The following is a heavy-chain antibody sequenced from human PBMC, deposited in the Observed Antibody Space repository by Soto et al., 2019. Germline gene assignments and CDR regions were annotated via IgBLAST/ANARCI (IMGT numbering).Heavy chain of an antibody. D-gene: IGHD6-13*01. CDR1: GFTFRSFT. J-gene: IGHJ5*02. Sequence: GGSLRLSCAASGFTFRSFTMNWVRQAPGKGLEWVSTISSNSAYIYYTDALRGRFTISRDNAKNSLHLQMNGLRAEDTAVYYCTRDASRDSSARGWFDPWGPGTLVTVSS. V-gene: IGHV3-21*01. CDR2: ISSNSAYI. CDR3: TRDASRDSSARGWFDP.